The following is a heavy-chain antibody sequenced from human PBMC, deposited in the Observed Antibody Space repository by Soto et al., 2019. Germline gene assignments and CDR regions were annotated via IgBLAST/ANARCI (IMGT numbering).Heavy chain of an antibody. CDR3: AADVVPAATAAFDI. Sequence: GASVKVSCKASGYTFTSYDINWVRQATGQGLEWMGWISAYNGNTNYAQKLQGRVTMTTDTSTSTAYMELRSLRSDDTAVYYCAADVVPAATAAFDIWGQGTMVTVS. D-gene: IGHD2-2*01. CDR1: GYTFTSYD. J-gene: IGHJ3*02. V-gene: IGHV1-18*01. CDR2: ISAYNGNT.